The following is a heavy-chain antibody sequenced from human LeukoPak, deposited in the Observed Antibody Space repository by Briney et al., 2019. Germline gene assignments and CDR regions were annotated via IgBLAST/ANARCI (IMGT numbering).Heavy chain of an antibody. V-gene: IGHV3-7*01. Sequence: GGSLRLSCAASGFTFSDYWLSWVRQAPGKGLEWVTNINQDGGGKYYVDSVNGRFTISRDNAKNSLYLQLNSLRAEDTAVYYCASIPPVSDTIDYWGQGTLVTVSS. J-gene: IGHJ4*02. CDR3: ASIPPVSDTIDY. CDR1: GFTFSDYW. CDR2: INQDGGGK. D-gene: IGHD2-21*01.